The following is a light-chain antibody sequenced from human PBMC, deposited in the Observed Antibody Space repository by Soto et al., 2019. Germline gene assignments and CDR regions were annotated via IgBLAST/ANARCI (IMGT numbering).Light chain of an antibody. CDR3: QQYYSYPPG. J-gene: IGKJ4*01. V-gene: IGKV1-8*01. CDR1: QGISSY. CDR2: AAS. Sequence: AIRMTQSPSSFSASTGVRVTITCRASQGISSYLAWYQQKPGKAPKLLIYAASTLQSGVPSRFSGSGSGTDFTLTISCLQSEDFATYFCQQYYSYPPGFGGGTKVEIK.